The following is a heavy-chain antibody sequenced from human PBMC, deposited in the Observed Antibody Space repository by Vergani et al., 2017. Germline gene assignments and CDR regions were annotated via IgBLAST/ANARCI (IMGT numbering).Heavy chain of an antibody. CDR1: GGSFSGYY. V-gene: IGHV4-34*01. D-gene: IGHD3-22*01. CDR2: INHSGST. CDR3: ARASTDYYDSSGYYYVTRGAFDI. Sequence: QVQLQQWGAGLLKPSETLSLTCAVYGGSFSGYYWSWIRQPPGTGLEWIGEINHSGSTNYNPSLKSRVTISVDTSKNQFSLKLSSVTAADTAVYYCARASTDYYDSSGYYYVTRGAFDIWGQGTMVTVSS. J-gene: IGHJ3*02.